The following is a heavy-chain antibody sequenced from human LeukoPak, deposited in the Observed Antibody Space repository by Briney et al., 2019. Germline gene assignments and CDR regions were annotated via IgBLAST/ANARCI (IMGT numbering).Heavy chain of an antibody. CDR1: GGSITTTNW. J-gene: IGHJ4*02. CDR3: SRENGALSPFGY. Sequence: SSETLSLTCGVSGGSITTTNWRSWVRQFPGQGLQWIGVDSRESASNYNPSLIRRATMSFDTAKNLIFLNLNSVTAADTAVYYCSRENGALSPFGYWGKGILVTV. V-gene: IGHV4-4*02. D-gene: IGHD2-8*01. CDR2: DSRESAS.